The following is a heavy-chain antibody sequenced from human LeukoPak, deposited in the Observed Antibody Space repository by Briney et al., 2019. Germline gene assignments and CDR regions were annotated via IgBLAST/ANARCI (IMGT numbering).Heavy chain of an antibody. V-gene: IGHV3-33*01. D-gene: IGHD2-15*01. J-gene: IGHJ4*02. CDR2: IWYDGSNK. CDR1: GFTFSSYG. Sequence: GGSLRLSCAASGFTFSSYGMHWVRQAPGKGLEWVAVIWYDGSNKYYADSVKGRFTISRDNSKNTLYLQMNSLRAEDTAVYYCAREFLGGKTRYYFDYWGQGTLVTVSS. CDR3: AREFLGGKTRYYFDY.